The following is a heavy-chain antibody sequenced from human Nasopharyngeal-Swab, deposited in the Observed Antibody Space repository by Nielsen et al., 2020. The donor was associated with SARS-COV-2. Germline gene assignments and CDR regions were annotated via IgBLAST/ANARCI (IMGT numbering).Heavy chain of an antibody. D-gene: IGHD3-10*01. J-gene: IGHJ2*01. CDR2: ISNSGGAT. CDR1: GFTLSSYA. Sequence: GGSLRLSCAVSGFTLSSYAMSWVRQAPGKGLEWVSAISNSGGATFYADSVKGRFTISRDNAKNTLYLQMNSLRDEDTAVYYCARDLSGSSGWYWHFDLWGRGTLVTVSS. V-gene: IGHV3-23*01. CDR3: ARDLSGSSGWYWHFDL.